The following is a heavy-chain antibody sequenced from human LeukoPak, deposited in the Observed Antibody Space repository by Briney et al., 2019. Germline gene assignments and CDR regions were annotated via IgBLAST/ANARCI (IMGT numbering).Heavy chain of an antibody. V-gene: IGHV3-21*01. J-gene: IGHJ4*02. Sequence: GGSLRLSCAASGFTFSSYSMNWVRQAPGKGLEWVSSISNSSTYIYYADSVKGRFTISRDTAKNSLYLQMNSLRAEDTAVYYCARVMYYYDSSGQGFFDYWGQGTLVTVSS. CDR1: GFTFSSYS. D-gene: IGHD3-22*01. CDR3: ARVMYYYDSSGQGFFDY. CDR2: ISNSSTYI.